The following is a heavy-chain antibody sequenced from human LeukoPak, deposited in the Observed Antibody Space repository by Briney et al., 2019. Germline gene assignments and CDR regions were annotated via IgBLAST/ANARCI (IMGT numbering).Heavy chain of an antibody. D-gene: IGHD6-13*01. Sequence: PSETLSLTCTVSGGSISSSYWSWIRQPPGKRLEWIGYMFYGGSTNYNPSLRSRVTISVDTSKNQFSLRLSSVTAADTAVYYCARWDIGAAEFFDNWGKGTLVTVSS. CDR1: GGSISSSY. V-gene: IGHV4-59*08. J-gene: IGHJ4*02. CDR3: ARWDIGAAEFFDN. CDR2: MFYGGST.